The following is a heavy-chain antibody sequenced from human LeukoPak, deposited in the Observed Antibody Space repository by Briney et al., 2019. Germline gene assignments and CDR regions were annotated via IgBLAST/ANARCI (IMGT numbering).Heavy chain of an antibody. D-gene: IGHD2-2*01. CDR3: ARHEEGRPVPASLDV. CDR1: GGSISSSSYY. V-gene: IGHV4-39*01. CDR2: IYYSGST. J-gene: IGHJ6*02. Sequence: PSETLSLTCTVPGGSISSSSYYWGWIRQRPGKGLEWIGGIYYSGSTYYNPSLKSRVTISVDTSKHQFSLKLSSVTAADTAVYYCARHEEGRPVPASLDVWGQGTTVTVSS.